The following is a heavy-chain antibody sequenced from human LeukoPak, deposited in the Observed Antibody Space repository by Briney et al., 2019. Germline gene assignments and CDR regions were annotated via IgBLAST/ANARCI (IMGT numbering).Heavy chain of an antibody. CDR3: AKNTSSSPWFDP. CDR1: GGSVSSPDSY. Sequence: SETLSLTCTVSGGSVSSPDSYWSWIRQPPGKGLEWIGNVYYIGTTSYNSSLKSRVTISVDTSKNQFSLELTSMTAADTAVYYCAKNTSSSPWFDPWAQGTLVTVSS. V-gene: IGHV4-61*08. J-gene: IGHJ5*02. CDR2: VYYIGTT. D-gene: IGHD6-6*01.